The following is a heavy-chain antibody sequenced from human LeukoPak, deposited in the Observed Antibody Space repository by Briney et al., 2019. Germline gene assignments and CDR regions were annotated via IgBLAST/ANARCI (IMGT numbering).Heavy chain of an antibody. D-gene: IGHD1-14*01. CDR1: GYTFTSYG. J-gene: IGHJ6*02. CDR3: ARRARKTDHVLYGMDV. V-gene: IGHV1-18*01. CDR2: ISAYNGNT. Sequence: ASVKVSCKASGYTFTSYGISWVRQAPGQGLEWMGWISAYNGNTNYAQKLQGRVTMTTDTSTSTAYMELRSLRSDDTAVYYCARRARKTDHVLYGMDVWGQGTTVTVSS.